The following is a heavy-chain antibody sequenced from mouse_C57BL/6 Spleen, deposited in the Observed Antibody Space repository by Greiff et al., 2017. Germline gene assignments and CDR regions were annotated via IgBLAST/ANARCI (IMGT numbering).Heavy chain of an antibody. CDR2: IDPETGGT. D-gene: IGHD1-1*01. CDR1: GYTFTDYE. J-gene: IGHJ4*01. CDR3: TRAKEIYYYGSSYRTSMDY. Sequence: QVQLKESGAELVRPGASVTLSCKASGYTFTDYEMHWVKQTPVHGLEWIGAIDPETGGTAYNQKFKGKAILTADKSSSTAYMELRSLTSEDSAVYYCTRAKEIYYYGSSYRTSMDYWGQGTSVTVSS. V-gene: IGHV1-15*01.